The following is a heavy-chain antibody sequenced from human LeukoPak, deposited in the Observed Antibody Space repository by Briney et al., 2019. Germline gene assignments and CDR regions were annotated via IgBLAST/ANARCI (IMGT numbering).Heavy chain of an antibody. CDR1: GGSISSSSYY. D-gene: IGHD3-22*01. CDR2: IYYSGST. Sequence: PSETLSLTCTVSGGSISSSSYYWGWIRQPPGKGLGWIGSIYYSGSTYYNPSLKSRVTISVDTSKNQFSLKLSSVTAADTAVYYCARDDSSGYYRGAFDIWGQGTMVTVSS. J-gene: IGHJ3*02. V-gene: IGHV4-39*07. CDR3: ARDDSSGYYRGAFDI.